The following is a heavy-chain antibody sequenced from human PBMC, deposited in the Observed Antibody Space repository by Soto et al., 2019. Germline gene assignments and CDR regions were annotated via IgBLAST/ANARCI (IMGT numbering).Heavy chain of an antibody. D-gene: IGHD6-19*01. CDR3: TSLLYSRGWYVFDY. CDR1: GYTFTSYL. CDR2: INAGNGNT. Sequence: QVQLVQSGAEVKKPGASVKVSCKASGYTFTSYLMHWVRQAPGQRLEWMGWINAGNGNTKYSQKFQGRVTITRDTSASTAYMELSSLRSDDTAVYYCTSLLYSRGWYVFDYWGQGTLVTVSS. V-gene: IGHV1-3*01. J-gene: IGHJ4*02.